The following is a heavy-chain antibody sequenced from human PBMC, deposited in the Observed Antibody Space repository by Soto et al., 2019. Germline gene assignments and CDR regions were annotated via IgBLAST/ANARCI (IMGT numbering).Heavy chain of an antibody. CDR1: CYSISSGYY. Sequence: KPSETLSLTCAVSCYSISSGYYWGWIRHPPGKGLEGIGSIYHSGGTYYNPSLKSRVTISVDTSKNQFSLKLSSVTAADTAVYYCARVGIAVAGTEFDYWGQGTLVTVSS. CDR3: ARVGIAVAGTEFDY. CDR2: IYHSGGT. V-gene: IGHV4-38-2*01. J-gene: IGHJ4*02. D-gene: IGHD6-19*01.